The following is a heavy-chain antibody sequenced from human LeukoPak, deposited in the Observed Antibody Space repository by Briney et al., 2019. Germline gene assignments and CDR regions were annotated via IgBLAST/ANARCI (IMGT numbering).Heavy chain of an antibody. CDR2: INQVGSEK. Sequence: PGGSLRISCAASEFTFSSYWMIWVRQAPAKGLNWVASINQVGSEKYYVDSVKGRFTISRDNAKNSLYLQMNSLRAEDTAVYYCARDHSEPGVFFDSWGQGTLVTVSS. J-gene: IGHJ4*02. V-gene: IGHV3-7*05. CDR1: EFTFSSYW. CDR3: ARDHSEPGVFFDS. D-gene: IGHD1-14*01.